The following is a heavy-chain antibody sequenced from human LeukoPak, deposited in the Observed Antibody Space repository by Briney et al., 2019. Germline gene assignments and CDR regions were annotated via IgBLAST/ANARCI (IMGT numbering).Heavy chain of an antibody. Sequence: PGGSLRLSCAASGFTFSGSAMHWVRQASGKGLEWVGRIKSKANSYATAYAASVKGRFTISRDDSKNTAYLQMNSLKTEDTAVYYCTRQTRGYSCGLHYYYYMDVWGKGTTVTVSS. J-gene: IGHJ6*03. V-gene: IGHV3-73*01. CDR1: GFTFSGSA. CDR3: TRQTRGYSCGLHYYYYMDV. CDR2: IKSKANSYAT. D-gene: IGHD5-18*01.